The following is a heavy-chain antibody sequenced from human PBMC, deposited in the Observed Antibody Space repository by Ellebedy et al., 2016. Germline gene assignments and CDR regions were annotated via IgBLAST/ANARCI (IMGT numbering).Heavy chain of an antibody. V-gene: IGHV4-61*01. CDR3: ARDRLGSYYDSSGYYRGAFDI. CDR2: IYYSGST. D-gene: IGHD3-22*01. Sequence: SETLSLTXTVSGYSISSGYYWSWIRQPPGKGLEWIGYIYYSGSTNYNPSLKSRVTISVDTSKNQFSLKLSSVTAADTAVYYCARDRLGSYYDSSGYYRGAFDIWGQGTMVTVSS. CDR1: GYSISSGYY. J-gene: IGHJ3*02.